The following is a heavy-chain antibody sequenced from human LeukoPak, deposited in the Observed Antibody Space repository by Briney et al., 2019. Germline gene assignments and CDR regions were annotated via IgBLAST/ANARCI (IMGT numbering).Heavy chain of an antibody. CDR2: IIPIFGTA. J-gene: IGHJ3*02. V-gene: IGHV1-69*05. CDR1: GGTFSSYA. Sequence: SVKVSCKASGGTFSSYAISWVRQAPGQGLEWMGRIIPIFGTANYAQKFQGRVTTTTDESTSTAYMELSSLRSEDTAVYYCARSLNYYDSSGYYSPFDIWGQGTMVTVSS. CDR3: ARSLNYYDSSGYYSPFDI. D-gene: IGHD3-22*01.